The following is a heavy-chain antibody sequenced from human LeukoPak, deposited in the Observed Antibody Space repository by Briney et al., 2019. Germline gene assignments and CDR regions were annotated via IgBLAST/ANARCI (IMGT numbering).Heavy chain of an antibody. V-gene: IGHV3-30*14. J-gene: IGHJ4*02. D-gene: IGHD3-10*01. CDR3: ARDSTHYGSGFRWDYFDY. CDR2: ISYDGSNK. Sequence: GGSLRLSCAASGFTFSSYAMHWVRQAPGKGLEWVAAISYDGSNKYSADSVKGRFTISRDNSKNTLFLQMNSLRAEDTAVYYCARDSTHYGSGFRWDYFDYWGQGTLVTVSS. CDR1: GFTFSSYA.